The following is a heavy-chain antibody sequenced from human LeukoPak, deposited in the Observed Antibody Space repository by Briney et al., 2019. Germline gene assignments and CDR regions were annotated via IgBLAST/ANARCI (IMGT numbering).Heavy chain of an antibody. CDR2: MNPNSGGT. V-gene: IGHV1-2*02. CDR3: ARGSPTIDY. Sequence: ASVKVSCKASGYTFTSYDINWVRQATGQGLEWMGWMNPNSGGTNYAQKFQGRVTMTRDTSISTAYMELSRLRSDDTAVYYCARGSPTIDYWGQGTLVTVSS. D-gene: IGHD1-26*01. J-gene: IGHJ4*02. CDR1: GYTFTSYD.